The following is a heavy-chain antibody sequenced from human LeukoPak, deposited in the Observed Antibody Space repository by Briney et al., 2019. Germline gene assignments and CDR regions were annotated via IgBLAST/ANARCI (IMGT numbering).Heavy chain of an antibody. Sequence: GGSLRLSCAASGFTFSSYGMSWVRQAPGKGLEWVSAISGSGGSTYYADSVKGRFTISRDNSKNTLYLQMNSLRAEDTAVYYCTTVIQLVHDYYYYYYMDVWGKGTTVTVSS. CDR3: TTVIQLVHDYYYYYYMDV. D-gene: IGHD6-6*01. CDR2: ISGSGGST. CDR1: GFTFSSYG. V-gene: IGHV3-23*01. J-gene: IGHJ6*03.